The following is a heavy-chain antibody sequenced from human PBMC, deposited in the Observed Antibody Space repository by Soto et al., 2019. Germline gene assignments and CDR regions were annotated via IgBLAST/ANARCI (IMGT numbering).Heavy chain of an antibody. CDR2: ISYDGSNK. J-gene: IGHJ4*02. CDR1: GFTFSSYG. D-gene: IGHD4-17*01. Sequence: GGSLRLSCAASGFTFSSYGMHWVRQAPGKGLEWVAVISYDGSNKYYADSVKGRFTISRDNSKNTLYLQMNSLRAEDTAVYYCAKDRGRVEVTTLLYFDYWGQGTLVTVSS. CDR3: AKDRGRVEVTTLLYFDY. V-gene: IGHV3-30*18.